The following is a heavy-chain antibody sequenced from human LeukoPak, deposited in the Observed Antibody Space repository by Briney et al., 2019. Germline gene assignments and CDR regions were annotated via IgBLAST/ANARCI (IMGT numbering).Heavy chain of an antibody. CDR1: GGSISSGDYY. CDR2: IYYRGST. Sequence: KTSQTLSLTCTVSGGSISSGDYYWSWIRQPPGQGLEWIGYIYYRGSTYYNPSLKSRVIISVDTSKNQFSLKLSSMTAADTAVYYCARERTYYFAYWGQGPQVTFPS. J-gene: IGHJ4*02. CDR3: ARERTYYFAY. V-gene: IGHV4-30-4*01. D-gene: IGHD1/OR15-1a*01.